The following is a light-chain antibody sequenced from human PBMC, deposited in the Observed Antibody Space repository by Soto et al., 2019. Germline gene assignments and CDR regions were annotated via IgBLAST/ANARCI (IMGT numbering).Light chain of an antibody. V-gene: IGKV1-39*01. Sequence: DTQMTQSPSSLAASVGDRLTITCRASQNVRSYVNWYQQRPGKAPNLLIYETSTLESGVPSRFSGDGYGTDFTLSISSLQPEDFAIYYCQQSYSTPCFGPGTKVEIK. CDR1: QNVRSY. CDR2: ETS. CDR3: QQSYSTPC. J-gene: IGKJ3*01.